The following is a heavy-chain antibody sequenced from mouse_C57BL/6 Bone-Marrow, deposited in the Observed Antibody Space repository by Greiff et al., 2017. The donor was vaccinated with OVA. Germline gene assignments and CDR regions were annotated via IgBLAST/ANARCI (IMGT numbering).Heavy chain of an antibody. CDR2: ISNLAYSI. CDR1: GFTFSDYG. J-gene: IGHJ3*01. Sequence: EVKLLESGGGLVQPGGSLKLSCAASGFTFSDYGMAWVRQAPRKGPEWVAIISNLAYSIYYADTVTGRFTISRENAKNTLYLEMSSLRSEDTAMYYCARTDGYFPWFAYWGQGTLVTVSA. V-gene: IGHV5-15*01. CDR3: ARTDGYFPWFAY. D-gene: IGHD2-3*01.